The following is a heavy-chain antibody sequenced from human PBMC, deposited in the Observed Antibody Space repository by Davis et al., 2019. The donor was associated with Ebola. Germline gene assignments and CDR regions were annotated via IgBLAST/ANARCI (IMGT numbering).Heavy chain of an antibody. CDR3: TGTTVVNDY. Sequence: GESLKISCVASGFTFSGSAMHWVRQASGKGLEWVGRIRSKANSYATAYAASVKGRFTISRDDSKNTAYLQMNSLKTEDTAVYYCTGTTVVNDYWGQGTLVTVSS. J-gene: IGHJ4*02. CDR2: IRSKANSYAT. D-gene: IGHD4-23*01. CDR1: GFTFSGSA. V-gene: IGHV3-73*01.